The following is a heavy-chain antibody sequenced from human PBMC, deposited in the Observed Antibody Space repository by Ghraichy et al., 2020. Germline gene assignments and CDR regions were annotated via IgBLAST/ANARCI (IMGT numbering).Heavy chain of an antibody. V-gene: IGHV3-11*01. D-gene: IGHD4/OR15-4a*01. CDR2: ISSSGSTI. CDR3: ARDDVQNSMVLSPFDY. J-gene: IGHJ4*02. CDR1: GFTFSDYY. Sequence: LSLTCAASGFTFSDYYMSWIRQAPGKGLEWVSYISSSGSTIYYADSVKGRFTISRDNAKNSLYLQMNSLRAEDTAVYYCARDDVQNSMVLSPFDYWGQGTLVTVSS.